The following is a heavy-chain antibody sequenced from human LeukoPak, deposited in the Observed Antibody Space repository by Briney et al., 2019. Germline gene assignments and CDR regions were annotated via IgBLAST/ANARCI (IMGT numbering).Heavy chain of an antibody. CDR3: ARGDIVVVPAAMNAFDI. V-gene: IGHV4-59*01. CDR2: IYYSGST. Sequence: SETLSLTCTVSGGSISSYYWSWIRQPPGKGLEWIGYIYYSGSTNYNPSLKSRVTISVDTSKNQFSLKLSSVTAAGTAVYYSARGDIVVVPAAMNAFDIWGQGTMVTVSS. CDR1: GGSISSYY. D-gene: IGHD2-2*01. J-gene: IGHJ3*02.